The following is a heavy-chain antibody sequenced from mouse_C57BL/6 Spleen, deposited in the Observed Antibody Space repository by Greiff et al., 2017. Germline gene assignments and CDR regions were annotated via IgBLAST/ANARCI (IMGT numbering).Heavy chain of an antibody. J-gene: IGHJ2*01. V-gene: IGHV5-17*01. D-gene: IGHD1-1*01. CDR1: GFTFSDYG. Sequence: EVMLVESGGGLVKPGGSLKLSCAASGFTFSDYGMHWVRQAPEKGLEWVAYISSGSSTISYADTVKGRFTISRDNAKNTLFLQMTSLRSEDTAMYYCARRYYYGSSYDYFDCWGQGTTLTVSS. CDR3: ARRYYYGSSYDYFDC. CDR2: ISSGSSTI.